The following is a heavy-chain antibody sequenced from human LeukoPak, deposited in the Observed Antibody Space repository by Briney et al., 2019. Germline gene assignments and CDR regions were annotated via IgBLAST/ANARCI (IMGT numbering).Heavy chain of an antibody. CDR3: AREPSALRYFDY. Sequence: SETLSLTCTVSGGSISSYYWSWIRQPPGKGLEWIGYIYYSGSTNYNPSLKSRVTISVDTSKNQFSLKLSSVTAADTAVYYCAREPSALRYFDYWGQGTLVTVSS. V-gene: IGHV4-59*01. CDR2: IYYSGST. J-gene: IGHJ4*02. CDR1: GGSISSYY. D-gene: IGHD3-9*01.